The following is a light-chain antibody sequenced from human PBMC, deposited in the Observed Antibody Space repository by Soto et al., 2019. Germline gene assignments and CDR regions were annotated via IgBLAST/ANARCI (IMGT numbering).Light chain of an antibody. CDR1: QSISSY. CDR3: QQSYRTPTT. V-gene: IGKV1-39*01. J-gene: IGKJ5*01. Sequence: DIQMTQSPSSLSASVGDRVTITCRASQSISSYLNWYQQKPGKAPKVLIYAASNLQSGVPPRFSGSGSGTDFTLTISSLQPEDVATYFCQQSYRTPTTFGQGTRLEIK. CDR2: AAS.